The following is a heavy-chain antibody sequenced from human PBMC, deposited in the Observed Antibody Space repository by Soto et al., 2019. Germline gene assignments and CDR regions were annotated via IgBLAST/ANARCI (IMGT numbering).Heavy chain of an antibody. CDR2: IKQDGSER. D-gene: IGHD1-7*01. Sequence: PGGSLRLSCAASGFTFSNYWMSWVRQAPGKGLEWVANIKQDGSERYYVDSVKGRFTISRDNAKNLLYLQMNSLRAEDTAVYYCAREPNSIDYWGQGTLVTVSS. J-gene: IGHJ4*02. V-gene: IGHV3-7*01. CDR3: AREPNSIDY. CDR1: GFTFSNYW.